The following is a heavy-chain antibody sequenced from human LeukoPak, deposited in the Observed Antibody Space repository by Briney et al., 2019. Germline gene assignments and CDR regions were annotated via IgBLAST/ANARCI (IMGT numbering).Heavy chain of an antibody. Sequence: GGSLRLSCVVSGLTLNKYWMHWLRQAPGKGRVCVSRTKSDGSSTNYADSVKHRFTISRDNAKNTLYLQMNSLRAEDTALYYCATYPGYTYEVEAPRPARGYWGQGTLATVSS. CDR1: GLTLNKYW. CDR3: ATYPGYTYEVEAPRPARGY. J-gene: IGHJ4*02. D-gene: IGHD5-18*01. CDR2: TKSDGSST. V-gene: IGHV3-74*01.